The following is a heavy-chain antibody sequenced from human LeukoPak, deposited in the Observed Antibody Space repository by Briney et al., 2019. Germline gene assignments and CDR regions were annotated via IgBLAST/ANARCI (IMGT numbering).Heavy chain of an antibody. J-gene: IGHJ4*02. CDR2: ISGSGGST. CDR1: EFTFSSYA. V-gene: IGHV3-23*01. CDR3: AKDRDYGDYYFDY. Sequence: PGGSLRLSCAGSEFTFSSYAMSWVRQAPGKGLEWVSGISGSGGSTYYADSVKGRFTISRDNSKNALYLQMNSLRAEDTAVYYCAKDRDYGDYYFDYWAQGTLVTVSS. D-gene: IGHD4-17*01.